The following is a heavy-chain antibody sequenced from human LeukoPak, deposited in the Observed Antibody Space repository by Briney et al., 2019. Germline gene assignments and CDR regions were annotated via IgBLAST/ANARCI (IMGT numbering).Heavy chain of an antibody. V-gene: IGHV4-34*01. CDR3: ARGSRPAAMGRTAFDI. Sequence: PSETLSLTCAVYGGSFSGYYWSWIRQPPGKGLEWIGEINHSGSTNYNPSLKSRVTISVDTSKNQFSLKLSSVTAADTAVYYRARGSRPAAMGRTAFDIWGQGTMVTVSS. D-gene: IGHD2-2*01. CDR1: GGSFSGYY. J-gene: IGHJ3*02. CDR2: INHSGST.